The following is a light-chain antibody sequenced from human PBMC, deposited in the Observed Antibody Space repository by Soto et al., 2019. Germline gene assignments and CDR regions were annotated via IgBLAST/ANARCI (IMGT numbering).Light chain of an antibody. CDR1: QAVNTR. J-gene: IGKJ1*01. CDR3: HQRQSWPRT. Sequence: EIVLTQSPATLSSFPGDRVTLSCRASQAVNTRLAWYQHKPGQAPRLLISLASNRAAGVPARFSGSGSGTDFTLTISDVEPEDFAVYYCHQRQSWPRTFGQGTKVDIK. V-gene: IGKV3-11*01. CDR2: LAS.